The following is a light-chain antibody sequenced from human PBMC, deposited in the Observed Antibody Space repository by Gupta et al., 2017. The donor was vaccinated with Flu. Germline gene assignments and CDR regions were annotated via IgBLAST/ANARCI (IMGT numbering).Light chain of an antibody. Sequence: PGTTASSTGSGDKWGDKSVCWDQQRPGQSPVLVIFQDKKRPTGIHERFSGSNSGNTATLTISGTQAMDEDDYYVQAWDTTTGVFGPGTKVTVL. V-gene: IGLV3-1*01. CDR3: QAWDTTTGV. J-gene: IGLJ1*01. CDR1: KWGDKS. CDR2: QDK.